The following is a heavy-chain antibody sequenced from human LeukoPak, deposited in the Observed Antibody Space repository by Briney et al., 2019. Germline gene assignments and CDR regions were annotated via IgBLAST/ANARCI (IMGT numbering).Heavy chain of an antibody. D-gene: IGHD2-15*01. CDR1: GFTVSSYW. J-gene: IGHJ4*02. V-gene: IGHV3-74*01. CDR2: INTVGSRT. CDR3: ARPLAVWSGGSCYPYYCDY. Sequence: GGSLRLSCAASGFTVSSYWMRWVRQAPGKGLVWVSHINTVGSRTSYADSVKGRFTISRDNAKNTLYLQMNSLRAEDTAVYYCARPLAVWSGGSCYPYYCDYWGQGTLVTASS.